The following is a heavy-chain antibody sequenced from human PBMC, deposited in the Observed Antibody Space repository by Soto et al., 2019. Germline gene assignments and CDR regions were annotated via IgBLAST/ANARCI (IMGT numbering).Heavy chain of an antibody. CDR2: INPNSGGT. Sequence: GASVKVSCKASGYTFTGYYMHWVRQAPGQGLEWMGWINPNSGGTNYAQKFQGRVTMTRDTSISTAYMELSRLRSDDTAVYYCAREAGGDCSGGSCHLNWFDPWGQGTLVTVSS. CDR1: GYTFTGYY. CDR3: AREAGGDCSGGSCHLNWFDP. D-gene: IGHD2-15*01. V-gene: IGHV1-2*02. J-gene: IGHJ5*02.